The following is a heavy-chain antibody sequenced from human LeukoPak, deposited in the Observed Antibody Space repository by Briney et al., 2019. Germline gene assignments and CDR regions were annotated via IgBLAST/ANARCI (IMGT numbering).Heavy chain of an antibody. D-gene: IGHD3-10*01. V-gene: IGHV3-9*01. CDR3: ARSGRGDDSFYFYMDV. CDR1: GFSFDDHA. CDR2: ISWNSGSI. J-gene: IGHJ6*03. Sequence: GGSLRLSCAASGFSFDDHAMYWVRQAPGKGLEWVSGISWNSGSIGYADSVKGRFTISRDNAKNSLFLQMNSLRAEDTAVYYCARSGRGDDSFYFYMDVWGKGTTVTVSS.